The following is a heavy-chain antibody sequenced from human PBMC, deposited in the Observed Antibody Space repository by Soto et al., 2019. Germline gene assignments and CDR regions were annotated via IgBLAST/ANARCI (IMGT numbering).Heavy chain of an antibody. Sequence: QVQLMQSGAEVKKPGASVKVSCKASGDTFTDYYIHWVRQAPGQGIEWMGTVNPSGGHTTYAQHLLGRVTMTRDTSTSTLYMELTSLTSDDTAIYYYARGGHVVVVTAALDYWGQGTRVTVSS. V-gene: IGHV1-46*04. J-gene: IGHJ4*02. D-gene: IGHD2-21*02. CDR1: GDTFTDYY. CDR2: VNPSGGHT. CDR3: ARGGHVVVVTAALDY.